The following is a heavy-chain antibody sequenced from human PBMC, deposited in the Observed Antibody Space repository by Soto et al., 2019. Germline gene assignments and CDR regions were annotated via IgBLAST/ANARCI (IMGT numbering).Heavy chain of an antibody. J-gene: IGHJ4*02. D-gene: IGHD6-19*01. V-gene: IGHV1-2*02. CDR3: ARDLSSSGWYPNFDY. CDR2: INPNSGGT. Sequence: ASVKVSCKASGYTFTGYYMHWVRQAPGQGLEWMGWINPNSGGTNFAQKFQGRVTMTGDTSISTAYMELSRLRSDDTAVYYCARDLSSSGWYPNFDYWGQGTLVTVSS. CDR1: GYTFTGYY.